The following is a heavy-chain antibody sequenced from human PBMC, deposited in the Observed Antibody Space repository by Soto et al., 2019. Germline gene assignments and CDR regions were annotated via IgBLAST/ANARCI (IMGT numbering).Heavy chain of an antibody. CDR3: ARRDGETSDP. CDR2: IYYSGST. V-gene: IGHV4-39*01. J-gene: IGHJ5*02. CDR1: GDSISSSSYY. Sequence: SETLSLTCTVSGDSISSSSYYWGWIRQPPGKGLEWIGSIYYSGSTYYNPSLKSRVTISVDTSKNQFSLKLSSVTAADTAVYYCARRDGETSDPWGQGTLVTVSS.